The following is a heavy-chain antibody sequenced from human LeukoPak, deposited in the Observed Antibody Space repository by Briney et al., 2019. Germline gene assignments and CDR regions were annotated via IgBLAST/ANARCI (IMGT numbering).Heavy chain of an antibody. D-gene: IGHD3-22*01. CDR1: GLSVGSEG. CDR3: AKDQYYYDSSGPFDY. CDR2: ISYDGSNK. J-gene: IGHJ4*02. V-gene: IGHV3-30*18. Sequence: GKSLKLSCAVAGLSVGSEGRHRVRQDPGKGQEWVAVISYDGSNKYYADSVKGRFTISRDNSKNTLYLQMNSLRAEDTAVYYCAKDQYYYDSSGPFDYWGQGTLVTVSS.